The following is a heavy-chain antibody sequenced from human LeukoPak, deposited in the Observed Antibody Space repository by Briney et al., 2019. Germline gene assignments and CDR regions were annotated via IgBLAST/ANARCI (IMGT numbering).Heavy chain of an antibody. D-gene: IGHD3-10*01. J-gene: IGHJ4*02. CDR1: GYTFTGYF. V-gene: IGHV1-2*02. Sequence: GASVKVSCKASGYTFTGYFMHWVRQTPGQGLEWMGWINPNTGGTNYAQKFQGRGTMTRDTSIRTAYMELSRLRSDDTAVYYCAKDFPELWFGETYNLDSWGQGPLVTVSS. CDR3: AKDFPELWFGETYNLDS. CDR2: INPNTGGT.